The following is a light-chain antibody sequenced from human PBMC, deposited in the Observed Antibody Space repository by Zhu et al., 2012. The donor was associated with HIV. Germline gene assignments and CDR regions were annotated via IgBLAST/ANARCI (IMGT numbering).Light chain of an antibody. Sequence: EILLTQSPATLSLSPGEGATLSCRASQTISNLLAWYQQKPGRAPRLLIYDASNRATGIPARFSGSGSGTDFTLTISSLEPEDFALYYCQQRSNWPLTFGGGTKVEIK. CDR2: DAS. CDR1: QTISNL. V-gene: IGKV3-11*01. J-gene: IGKJ4*01. CDR3: QQRSNWPLT.